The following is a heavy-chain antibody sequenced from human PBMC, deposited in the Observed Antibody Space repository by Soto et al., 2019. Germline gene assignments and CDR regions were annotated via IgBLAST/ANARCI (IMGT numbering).Heavy chain of an antibody. CDR2: IIPIYGTA. V-gene: IGHV1-69*01. CDR1: GGTFSSFT. Sequence: QVQLVQSGAEVKKPGSSVKVSCKASGGTFSSFTISWVRQAPGQGLEWMGGIIPIYGTANYAQKFQGRVTIPADASTRTAYMELSSLRSEDTAVYYCAKDRRADWESYYDYAMDVWGQGTTVTVSS. CDR3: AKDRRADWESYYDYAMDV. D-gene: IGHD1-26*01. J-gene: IGHJ6*02.